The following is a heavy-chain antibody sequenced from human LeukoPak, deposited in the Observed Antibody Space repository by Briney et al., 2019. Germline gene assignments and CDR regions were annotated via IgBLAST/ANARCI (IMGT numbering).Heavy chain of an antibody. CDR3: AKTMYCYGSGSL. J-gene: IGHJ4*02. Sequence: PGGSLRLSCAASGFTFSTYAMSWVRQAPGKGLEWVSGISGSGGGTYYADSVKGRFTISRDNSKNTLHLQMNSLRAEDTAVYYCAKTMYCYGSGSLWGQGTLVTVSS. D-gene: IGHD3-10*01. CDR2: ISGSGGGT. CDR1: GFTFSTYA. V-gene: IGHV3-23*01.